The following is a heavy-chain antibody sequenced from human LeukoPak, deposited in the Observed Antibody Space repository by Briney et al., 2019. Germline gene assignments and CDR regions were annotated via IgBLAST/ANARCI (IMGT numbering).Heavy chain of an antibody. Sequence: GGSLRLSCAASGFTFSSYWMSWVRQAPGKGLEWVANIKQDGSEKYYVDSVKGRFTISRDNAKNTLYLQMNSLRAEDTAVYYCAKVPAGGAIFDYWGQGTLVTVSS. CDR3: AKVPAGGAIFDY. V-gene: IGHV3-7*03. CDR1: GFTFSSYW. J-gene: IGHJ4*02. D-gene: IGHD3-16*01. CDR2: IKQDGSEK.